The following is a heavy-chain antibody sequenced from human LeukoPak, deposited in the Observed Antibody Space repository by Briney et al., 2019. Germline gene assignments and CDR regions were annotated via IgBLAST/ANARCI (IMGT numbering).Heavy chain of an antibody. V-gene: IGHV4-59*01. Sequence: KPSETLSLTCTVSGDSISSSYWSWIRQPPGKGLEWIGYISYRGSTNYNPSLTSRVTISGDTSKNQFSLKLSPVIAADTAVYYCARQGDSSGWTFDYWGQGILVTVSS. J-gene: IGHJ4*02. D-gene: IGHD6-19*01. CDR2: ISYRGST. CDR3: ARQGDSSGWTFDY. CDR1: GDSISSSY.